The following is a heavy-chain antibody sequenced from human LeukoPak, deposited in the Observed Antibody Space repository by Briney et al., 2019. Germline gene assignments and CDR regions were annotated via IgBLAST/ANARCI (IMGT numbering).Heavy chain of an antibody. V-gene: IGHV4-4*02. CDR1: GGSISSSNW. D-gene: IGHD5-12*01. CDR2: IYHSGST. J-gene: IGHJ3*02. Sequence: KPSGTLSLTCAVSGGSISSSNWWSWVRQPPGEGLEWIGEIYHSGSTNYNPSLKSRVTISVDKSKNQFSLKLNSVTAADTAVYYCARAYGGYGQVDIWGQGTMVIVSS. CDR3: ARAYGGYGQVDI.